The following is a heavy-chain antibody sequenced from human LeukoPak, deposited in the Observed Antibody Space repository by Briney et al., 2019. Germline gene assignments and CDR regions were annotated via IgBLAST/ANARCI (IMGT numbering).Heavy chain of an antibody. CDR2: IGGSNGIT. Sequence: GGSLRLSCSASRFTFNSYAMSWVRQAPGKGLEWVSVIGGSNGITFYVGSVKGRFTISRDNSKNTLYLQMNSLRAEDTAVYYCARNENSGWGYFDYWGQGTLVTVSS. J-gene: IGHJ4*02. CDR1: RFTFNSYA. V-gene: IGHV3-23*01. D-gene: IGHD5-12*01. CDR3: ARNENSGWGYFDY.